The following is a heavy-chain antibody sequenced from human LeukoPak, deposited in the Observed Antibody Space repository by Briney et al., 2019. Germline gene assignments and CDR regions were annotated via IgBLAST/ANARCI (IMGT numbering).Heavy chain of an antibody. CDR2: FHYSGTT. D-gene: IGHD2-8*01. Sequence: SETLSLTCTVSGGSISSYYWSWIRQPPGEELEWIGYFHYSGTTNYNPSLKSRVTISVDASKNQFSLKLRFVTAADTAVYYCAKGTSIVLKYYCDYWGQGTLVTVSS. J-gene: IGHJ4*02. CDR1: GGSISSYY. V-gene: IGHV4-59*08. CDR3: AKGTSIVLKYYCDY.